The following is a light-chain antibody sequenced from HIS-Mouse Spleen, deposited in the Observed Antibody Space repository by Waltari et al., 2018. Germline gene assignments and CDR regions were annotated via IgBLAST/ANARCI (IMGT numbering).Light chain of an antibody. Sequence: QSALTQPASVSGSPGQSITISCTGTSSDVGSYNLVSWYQQHPGKAPKLMIYEGSKRPSGVSNRFAGFKSGNTASLTISVLQAEDEADYYCCSYAGSSTWVFGGGTKLTVL. CDR3: CSYAGSSTWV. J-gene: IGLJ3*02. V-gene: IGLV2-23*01. CDR2: EGS. CDR1: SSDVGSYNL.